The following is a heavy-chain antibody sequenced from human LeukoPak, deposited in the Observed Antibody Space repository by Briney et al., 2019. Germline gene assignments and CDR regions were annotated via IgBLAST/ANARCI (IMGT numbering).Heavy chain of an antibody. J-gene: IGHJ6*02. V-gene: IGHV3-33*01. Sequence: GGSLRLSCAASGFTFSSYGMHWVRQAPGKGLEWVAVIWYDGSNKYYADSVKGRFTISRDNSKNTLYLQMNSLRAEDTAVYYCARGSGERGMDVWGQGTTVTVSS. CDR3: ARGSGERGMDV. CDR2: IWYDGSNK. D-gene: IGHD1-1*01. CDR1: GFTFSSYG.